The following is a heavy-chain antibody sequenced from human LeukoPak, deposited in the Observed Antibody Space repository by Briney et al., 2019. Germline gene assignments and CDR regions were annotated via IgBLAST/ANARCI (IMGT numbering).Heavy chain of an antibody. CDR1: GYTFTSYG. CDR2: ISAYNGNT. Sequence: ASVKVSCKAPGYTFTSYGISWVRQAPGQGLEWMGWISAYNGNTNYAQKLQGRVTMTTDTSTSTAYMELRSLRSDDTAVYYCARAWGVRGYSYGERWLNYYYGMDVWGQGTTVTVSS. V-gene: IGHV1-18*01. D-gene: IGHD5-18*01. CDR3: ARAWGVRGYSYGERWLNYYYGMDV. J-gene: IGHJ6*02.